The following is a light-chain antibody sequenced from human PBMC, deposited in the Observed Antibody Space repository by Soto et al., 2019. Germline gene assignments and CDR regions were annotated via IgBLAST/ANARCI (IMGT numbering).Light chain of an antibody. CDR2: GAS. V-gene: IGKV3-20*01. CDR1: QSVTSNY. J-gene: IGKJ5*01. CDR3: QHYVSPPIT. Sequence: EILMTQSECTLCWSPGERATLSCRASQSVTSNYLAWYQQKPGQAPRLLVYGASSRATGISDRFSGSGYGTDFNLTISRLETEDFAVYYCQHYVSPPITFGEGTRLEIK.